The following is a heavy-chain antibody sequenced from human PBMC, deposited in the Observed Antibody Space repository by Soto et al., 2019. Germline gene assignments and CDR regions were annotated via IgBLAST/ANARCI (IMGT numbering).Heavy chain of an antibody. V-gene: IGHV3-53*01. Sequence: EVQLVESGGGLIQPGGSLRLSCAASGFTVSSNYMSWVRRAPGKGLEWVSVIYSGGSTYYADSVKGRFTISRDNSKNTLFLQLNRLTAEDTAVYYCARDGSSGYGMDVWGQGTKVTVSS. CDR2: IYSGGST. CDR1: GFTVSSNY. D-gene: IGHD6-19*01. J-gene: IGHJ6*02. CDR3: ARDGSSGYGMDV.